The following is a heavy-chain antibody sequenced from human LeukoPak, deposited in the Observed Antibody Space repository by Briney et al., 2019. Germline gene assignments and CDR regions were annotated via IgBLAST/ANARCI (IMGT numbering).Heavy chain of an antibody. Sequence: PGGSLRPSCAASGFTFSSYAMHWVRQAPGKGLEYVSAISSNGGSTYYANSVKGRFTISRDNSKNTLYLQMGSLRAEDMAVYYCARLGVGSPFDYWGQGTLVTVSS. CDR1: GFTFSSYA. V-gene: IGHV3-64*01. J-gene: IGHJ4*02. CDR3: ARLGVGSPFDY. CDR2: ISSNGGST. D-gene: IGHD1-26*01.